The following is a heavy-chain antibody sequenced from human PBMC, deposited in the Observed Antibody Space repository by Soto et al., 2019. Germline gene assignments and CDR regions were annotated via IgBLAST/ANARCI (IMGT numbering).Heavy chain of an antibody. CDR2: IKSKTDGGTT. CDR1: GFTFSNAW. J-gene: IGHJ5*02. Sequence: GGSLRLSCAASGFTFSNAWMSWVRQAPGKGLEWVGRIKSKTDGGTTDYAAPVKGRFTISRDDSKNTLYLQMNSLKTEDTAVYYCTTEAPIVGAAPNWFDPWGQGTLVTVSS. D-gene: IGHD1-26*01. CDR3: TTEAPIVGAAPNWFDP. V-gene: IGHV3-15*01.